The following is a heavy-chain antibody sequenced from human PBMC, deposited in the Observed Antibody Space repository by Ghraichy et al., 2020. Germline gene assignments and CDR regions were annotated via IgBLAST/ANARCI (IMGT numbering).Heavy chain of an antibody. CDR3: ARVMDTAMVYYYYYMDV. Sequence: SETLSLTCAVYGGSFSGYYWSWIRQPPGKGLEWIGEINHSGSTNYNPSLKSRVTISVDTSKNQFSLKLSSVTAADTAVYYCARVMDTAMVYYYYYMDVWGKGTTVTVSS. CDR1: GGSFSGYY. CDR2: INHSGST. D-gene: IGHD5-18*01. V-gene: IGHV4-34*01. J-gene: IGHJ6*03.